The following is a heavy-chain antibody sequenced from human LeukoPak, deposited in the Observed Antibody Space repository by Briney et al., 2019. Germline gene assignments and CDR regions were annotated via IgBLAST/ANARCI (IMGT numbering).Heavy chain of an antibody. D-gene: IGHD5-24*01. CDR2: TYYRSKWYN. Sequence: SQTLSLTCAISGDSVSGNSTAYNWIRQSPCRGLEWLGRTYYRSKWYNDYAVSVKSRITINPDTSKNQLSLQLNSVTPDDTAVYYCARGGQGDGYSADEAFDFWGQGTMVTVSS. CDR1: GDSVSGNSTA. CDR3: ARGGQGDGYSADEAFDF. J-gene: IGHJ3*01. V-gene: IGHV6-1*01.